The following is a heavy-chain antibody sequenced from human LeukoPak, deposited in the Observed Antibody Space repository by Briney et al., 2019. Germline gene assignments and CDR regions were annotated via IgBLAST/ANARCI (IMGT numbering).Heavy chain of an antibody. Sequence: GGSLRLSCAASKFSFNSYNMYWVRQAPGKGLEWVSSITSSSAYIHYADSVKGRFTISRDNAKKTLYLQMNSLRVEDTAVYYCARATDYGDSISSLYYYFGSWGQGTLVTVSS. V-gene: IGHV3-21*01. CDR3: ARATDYGDSISSLYYYFGS. CDR2: ITSSSAYI. J-gene: IGHJ4*02. CDR1: KFSFNSYN. D-gene: IGHD4-17*01.